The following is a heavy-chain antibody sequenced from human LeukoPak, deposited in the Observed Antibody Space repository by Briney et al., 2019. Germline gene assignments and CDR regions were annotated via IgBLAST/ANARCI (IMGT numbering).Heavy chain of an antibody. Sequence: GGSLRLSCAASGFTFSSYSMNWVCQAPGEGLEWVANIRPDGSQKYYVDSARGRFTISRDNAKSSLYLQMSSLRPEDTATYYCARDFQPRYCSSSSCSPAWGQGTTVTVSS. CDR1: GFTFSSYS. D-gene: IGHD2-2*01. CDR3: ARDFQPRYCSSSSCSPA. CDR2: IRPDGSQK. J-gene: IGHJ6*02. V-gene: IGHV3-7*03.